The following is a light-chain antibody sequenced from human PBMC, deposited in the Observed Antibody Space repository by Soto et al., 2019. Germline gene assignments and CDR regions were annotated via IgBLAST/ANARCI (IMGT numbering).Light chain of an antibody. CDR3: QHRSGWPLT. J-gene: IGKJ4*01. V-gene: IGKV3-11*01. Sequence: EIVLTQSPATLSLSPGERATLSCRASQSVSAYLAWFQQRPGQAPRLLIYDASNRAAGIPDRFSGSGSGTDFTLTISSLEPEDFAVYYCQHRSGWPLTFGGGTKVEI. CDR1: QSVSAY. CDR2: DAS.